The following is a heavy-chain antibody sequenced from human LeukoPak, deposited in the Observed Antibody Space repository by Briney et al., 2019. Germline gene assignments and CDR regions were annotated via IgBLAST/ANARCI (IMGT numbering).Heavy chain of an antibody. J-gene: IGHJ5*02. CDR3: ARGDCSSTSCSSTPKNWFDP. V-gene: IGHV3-23*01. CDR1: GFTFSNYA. Sequence: GGSLRLSCAASGFTFSNYAMSWVRQAPGKGLEWVSAISGSGGTTYYADSVKGRFTISRDNSMNTLYLQMSSLRAEDTAVFYCARGDCSSTSCSSTPKNWFDPWGQGTLVSVSS. D-gene: IGHD2-2*01. CDR2: ISGSGGTT.